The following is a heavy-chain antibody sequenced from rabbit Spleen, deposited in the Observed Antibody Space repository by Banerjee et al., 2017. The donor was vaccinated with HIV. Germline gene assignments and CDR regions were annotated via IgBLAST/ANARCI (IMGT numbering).Heavy chain of an antibody. J-gene: IGHJ6*01. CDR1: GIAFSNYNF. V-gene: IGHV1S45*01. CDR3: ARDTGSSFSTYGMDL. Sequence: QEQLVESGGGLVQPGASLTLPCTASGIAFSNYNFLCWVRQAPGKGLEWIACIDIGSRDFTYYASWAKGRFTISKSSSTMVTLQMTSLTVADTGTYFCARDTGSSFSTYGMDLWGPGTLVTVS. CDR2: IDIGSRDFT. D-gene: IGHD8-1*01.